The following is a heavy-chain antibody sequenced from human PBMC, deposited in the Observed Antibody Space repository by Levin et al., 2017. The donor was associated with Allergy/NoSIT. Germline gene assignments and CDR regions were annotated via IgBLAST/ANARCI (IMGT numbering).Heavy chain of an antibody. Sequence: GGSLRLSCAASGFTFSDFSMNWVRQAPGKGLEWISYITRGSDAVSYADPVKGRFTISRDNAKNSLYLQMNSLRVEDTAIYFCARDLSWVFDNWGQGTLVTVSS. V-gene: IGHV3-48*04. J-gene: IGHJ4*02. CDR2: ITRGSDAV. CDR3: ARDLSWVFDN. CDR1: GFTFSDFS.